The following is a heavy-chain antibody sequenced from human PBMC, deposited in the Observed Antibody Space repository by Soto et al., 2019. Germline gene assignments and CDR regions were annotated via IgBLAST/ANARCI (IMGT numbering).Heavy chain of an antibody. CDR1: GGSISSSSYY. CDR3: ARHDYGGSDWFDP. D-gene: IGHD4-17*01. V-gene: IGHV4-39*01. Sequence: SSETLSLTCTVSGGSISSSSYYWGWIRQPPGKGLEWIGSIYYSGSTYYNPSLKSRVTISVDTSKNQFSLKLSSVTAADTAVYYCARHDYGGSDWFDPWGQGTLVTVSS. J-gene: IGHJ5*02. CDR2: IYYSGST.